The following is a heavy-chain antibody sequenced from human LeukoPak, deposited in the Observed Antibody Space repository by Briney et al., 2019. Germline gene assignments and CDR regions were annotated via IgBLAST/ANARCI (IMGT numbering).Heavy chain of an antibody. V-gene: IGHV3-74*01. CDR3: AKGVAVVAFAIDF. Sequence: GGSLRLSCAASGFTFSSNWMHWVRQAPGKGLVWVSRIDSDGSSTSYADSVKGRFTISRDNAKNTLSLQMNSLRAEDTALYYCAKGVAVVAFAIDFWGQGTLVTVSS. D-gene: IGHD2-2*02. J-gene: IGHJ4*02. CDR1: GFTFSSNW. CDR2: IDSDGSST.